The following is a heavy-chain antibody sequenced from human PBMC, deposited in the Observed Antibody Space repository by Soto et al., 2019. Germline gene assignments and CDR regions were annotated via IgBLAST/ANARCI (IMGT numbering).Heavy chain of an antibody. J-gene: IGHJ4*02. Sequence: HRGSLRLSCAASGFDVSGFYMNWVRQAPGKGLEWVSVIFTTGITYYADSVKGRFTISRDDSTNTLYLQMNSLRAEDTAVYYCARERYSYGFDYWGQGTVVTVSS. D-gene: IGHD5-18*01. V-gene: IGHV3-53*01. CDR3: ARERYSYGFDY. CDR2: IFTTGIT. CDR1: GFDVSGFY.